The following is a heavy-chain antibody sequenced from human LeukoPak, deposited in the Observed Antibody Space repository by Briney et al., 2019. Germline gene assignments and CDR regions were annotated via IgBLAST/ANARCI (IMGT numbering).Heavy chain of an antibody. D-gene: IGHD3-3*01. J-gene: IGHJ4*02. CDR2: IKQDGSEK. V-gene: IGHV3-7*03. CDR3: ARAPGVVAFHYFDY. Sequence: PGGSLRLSCAASGFTFSSYWMSCVRQAPGKGLEWVANIKQDGSEKYYVDSVKGRFTISRDNSENTLYLHMNSLRADDTALYYCARAPGVVAFHYFDYCGQGSLVTVSS. CDR1: GFTFSSYW.